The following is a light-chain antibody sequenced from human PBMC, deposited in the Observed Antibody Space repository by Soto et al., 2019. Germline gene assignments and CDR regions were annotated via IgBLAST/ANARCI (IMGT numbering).Light chain of an antibody. Sequence: IVLTQSPGTMSLPSGERATLSCRASQSVRSTYLAWYQQKPGQAPRLLIYGASSRATGIPDRFAGSGSGTDFTLTISRLEPEDFAVYYCQHYDTLSFGQGTRLEIK. CDR3: QHYDTLS. CDR1: QSVRSTY. J-gene: IGKJ5*01. CDR2: GAS. V-gene: IGKV3-20*01.